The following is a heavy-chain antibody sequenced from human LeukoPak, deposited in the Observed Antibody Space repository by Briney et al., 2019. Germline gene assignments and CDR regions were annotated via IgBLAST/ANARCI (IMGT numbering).Heavy chain of an antibody. CDR1: GYIFTSYY. CDR3: AREPTDLYYYYMDV. CDR2: INPSGGRT. J-gene: IGHJ6*03. Sequence: ASVKVSCKASGYIFTSYYMHWVRQAPGQGLEWMGLINPSGGRTNYAQKFQGRVTMTRNTSISTAYMELSSLRSEDTAVYYCAREPTDLYYYYMDVWGKGTTVTVSS. V-gene: IGHV1-46*01.